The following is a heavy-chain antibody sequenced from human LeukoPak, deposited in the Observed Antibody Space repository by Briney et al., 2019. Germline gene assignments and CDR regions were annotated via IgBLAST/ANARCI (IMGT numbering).Heavy chain of an antibody. Sequence: SETLSLTCAVFGGSFSGYYWSWIRQPPGKGLEWSGEINHSVSTNYNPSLKSRVTISVDTSKNQFSLKLSSVTAADTAVYYCARALHDYGDPSYWYFDLWGRGTLVTVSS. CDR2: INHSVST. V-gene: IGHV4-34*01. J-gene: IGHJ2*01. CDR3: ARALHDYGDPSYWYFDL. CDR1: GGSFSGYY. D-gene: IGHD4-17*01.